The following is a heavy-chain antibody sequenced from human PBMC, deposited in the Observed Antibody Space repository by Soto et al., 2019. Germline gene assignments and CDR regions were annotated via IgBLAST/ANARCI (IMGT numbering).Heavy chain of an antibody. J-gene: IGHJ4*02. V-gene: IGHV3-21*01. CDR3: ASSRGYSYGYGTKIDY. Sequence: GGSLRLSWAASGFTFSSDIMNWVRQAPGKGLEWVSSISSSSYIYYADSVKGRFTISRDNAKNSLYLQMNSLRAEDTAVYYCASSRGYSYGYGTKIDYWGQGTLVTVPQ. CDR2: ISSSSYI. D-gene: IGHD5-18*01. CDR1: GFTFSSDI.